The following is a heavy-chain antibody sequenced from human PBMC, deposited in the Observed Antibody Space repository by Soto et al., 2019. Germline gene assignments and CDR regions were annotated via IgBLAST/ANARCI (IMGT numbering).Heavy chain of an antibody. CDR2: IKQDGSEK. J-gene: IGHJ6*03. CDR3: ARESEGDCSGGSCYYMDV. D-gene: IGHD2-15*01. CDR1: GFTFSSYW. V-gene: IGHV3-7*01. Sequence: GGSLRLSCAASGFTFSSYWMSWVRQAPGKGLEWVANIKQDGSEKYYVDSVKGRFTISRDNAKNSLYLQMNSLRAEDTAVYYCARESEGDCSGGSCYYMDVWGKGTTVTVSS.